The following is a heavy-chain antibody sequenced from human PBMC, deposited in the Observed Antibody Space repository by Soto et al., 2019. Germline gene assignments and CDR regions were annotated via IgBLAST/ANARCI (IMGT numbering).Heavy chain of an antibody. CDR1: GGSISSTTYY. J-gene: IGHJ4*02. Sequence: PSETLSLTCSVSGGSISSTTYYWAWIRQPPGRGLEWLGSIYYSGSTYYNPSLKSRGTISIDVSKTHFSLKLRTVTAADTAVYYCARQPDFPGIAVSGKGYFDYWGQGTLVTVSS. CDR3: ARQPDFPGIAVSGKGYFDY. CDR2: IYYSGST. D-gene: IGHD6-19*01. V-gene: IGHV4-39*02.